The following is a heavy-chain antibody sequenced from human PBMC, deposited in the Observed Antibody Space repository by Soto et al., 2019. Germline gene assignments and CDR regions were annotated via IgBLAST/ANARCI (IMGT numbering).Heavy chain of an antibody. CDR3: ARGIDCSGGSCYWFDP. J-gene: IGHJ5*02. V-gene: IGHV3-7*01. CDR2: IKQDGSEK. CDR1: GFTFSSYW. Sequence: PGGSLRLSCAASGFTFSSYWMSWVRQAPGKGLEWVANIKQDGSEKYYVDSVKGRFTISRDNAKNSLYLQMNSLRAEDTAVYYCARGIDCSGGSCYWFDPWGQGTLVTVSS. D-gene: IGHD2-15*01.